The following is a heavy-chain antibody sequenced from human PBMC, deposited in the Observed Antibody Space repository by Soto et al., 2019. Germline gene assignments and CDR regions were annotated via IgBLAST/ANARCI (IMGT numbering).Heavy chain of an antibody. V-gene: IGHV4-59*01. D-gene: IGHD3-10*01. CDR3: VSGWAFDY. Sequence: SETLSLTCTVSGGSISDFYWSWIRQPPGKGLEWIAYVYYSGATNYNPSLKSRVTMSVDTSKNQFSLRLSSVTAADTAVYYCVSGWAFDYWGQGALVTVSS. CDR2: VYYSGAT. J-gene: IGHJ4*02. CDR1: GGSISDFY.